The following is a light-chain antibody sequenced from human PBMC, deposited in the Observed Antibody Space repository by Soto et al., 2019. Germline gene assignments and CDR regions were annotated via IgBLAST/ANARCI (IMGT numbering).Light chain of an antibody. CDR1: QYITIY. CDR3: QQRADWPIT. CDR2: DAS. J-gene: IGKJ5*01. V-gene: IGKV3-11*01. Sequence: VLTQSPGTLSVSPGERATLSCRASQYITIYLAWYQQKPGQAPRLLIYDASNRATGIPARFSGSGSGTDFTLTISSLEPDDFAVYYCQQRADWPITFGQGTRLEIK.